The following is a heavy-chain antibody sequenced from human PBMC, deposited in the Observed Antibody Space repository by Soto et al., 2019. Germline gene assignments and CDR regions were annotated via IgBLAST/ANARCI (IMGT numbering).Heavy chain of an antibody. Sequence: ASVKVSCKASGYTFNTYAIHWVRQAPGQSLERMGWNNAGDGNTKYSQKFQGRVTITSDTSASTAYMELSSLRSEDTAVYYCARDLVRSLEWTYMYYFDYWGQGTLVTVSS. D-gene: IGHD3-3*01. CDR3: ARDLVRSLEWTYMYYFDY. CDR1: GYTFNTYA. CDR2: NNAGDGNT. J-gene: IGHJ4*02. V-gene: IGHV1-3*01.